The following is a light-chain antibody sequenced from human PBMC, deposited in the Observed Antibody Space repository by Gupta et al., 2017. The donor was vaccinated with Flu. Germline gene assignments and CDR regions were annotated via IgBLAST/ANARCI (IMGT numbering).Light chain of an antibody. CDR2: AAS. J-gene: IGKJ1*01. Sequence: DIQMTQSPSSLSASVGDRVTITCRASQSISSYLNWYQQKPGKAPKLLIYAASSLQSGVTSRFSGSGAGTNFTLTIISLQPQDFSTNYCQQSYSTPTWTFGQGTKVEIK. V-gene: IGKV1-39*01. CDR3: QQSYSTPTWT. CDR1: QSISSY.